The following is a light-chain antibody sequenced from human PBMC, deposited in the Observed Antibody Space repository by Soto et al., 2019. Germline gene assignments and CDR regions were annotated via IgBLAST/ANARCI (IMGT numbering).Light chain of an antibody. V-gene: IGKV3-20*01. CDR2: GAT. Sequence: EIVLTQSPGTLSLSPGERATLSCRASQSVSSSFFAWYQQKPGQPPRLLIYGATNRATGIPDRFSGSGSGTDFTLTISRLEAEDFAVYYCQQYVTSPWAFGQGTKVAIE. CDR1: QSVSSSF. J-gene: IGKJ1*01. CDR3: QQYVTSPWA.